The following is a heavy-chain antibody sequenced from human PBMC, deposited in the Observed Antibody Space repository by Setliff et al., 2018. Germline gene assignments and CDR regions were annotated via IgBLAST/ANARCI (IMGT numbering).Heavy chain of an antibody. CDR2: ITNDGRYE. Sequence: PGESLKISCAASGFRFSEYGMNWVRQAPGKGPEWVSVITNDGRYEYYADSVKGRFTISRDEAKNSLYLQMNSLRTEDTAVYYCARSAVAVPGQFYFDNWGQGTQVTVS. V-gene: IGHV3-33*01. CDR3: ARSAVAVPGQFYFDN. D-gene: IGHD6-19*01. CDR1: GFRFSEYG. J-gene: IGHJ4*02.